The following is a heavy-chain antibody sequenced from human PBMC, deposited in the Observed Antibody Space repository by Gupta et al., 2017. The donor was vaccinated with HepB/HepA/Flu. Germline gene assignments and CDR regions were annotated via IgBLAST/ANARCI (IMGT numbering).Heavy chain of an antibody. V-gene: IGHV3-7*01. J-gene: IGHJ6*02. Sequence: EVQLVESGGGLVQPGGSLILSCAASGFTFSAYWMTWVRQSPGKGLEWVANIKHDGSEEYYVDSVKGRFTISRDNAKNSLYLQMNSLRVEDTAVYFAVAGDFYYYGMDVWGQGTTVTVSS. CDR2: IKHDGSEE. CDR3: VAGDFYYYGMDV. D-gene: IGHD6-19*01. CDR1: GFTFSAYW.